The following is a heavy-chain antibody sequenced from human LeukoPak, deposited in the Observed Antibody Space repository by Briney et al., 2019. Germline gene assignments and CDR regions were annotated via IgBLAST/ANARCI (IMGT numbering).Heavy chain of an antibody. V-gene: IGHV3-9*01. J-gene: IGHJ4*02. CDR2: ISWNGDHV. CDR1: GCTFDDYA. D-gene: IGHD3-16*02. CDR3: AKDVSDYDWGNYRHFYS. Sequence: GRSLRLSCAASGCTFDDYAMHWVRQVPGKGLEWVAGISWNGDHVSFVDALKGRFTISSDNAKNSLYLQMNSLGDEETALYYCAKDVSDYDWGNYRHFYSWGQGALVTVSS.